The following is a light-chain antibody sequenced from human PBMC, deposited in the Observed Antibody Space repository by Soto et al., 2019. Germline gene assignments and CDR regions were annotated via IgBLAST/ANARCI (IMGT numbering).Light chain of an antibody. CDR1: QLFSSN. V-gene: IGKV3-20*01. Sequence: EIVMTQSPATLSVSPGESVTLSCRASQLFSSNLAWYQRRPGQAPRLLIYGASIRATGVPARFSGSGSGTDFTLTISRLEPEDFAVYYCQQYGSSPKTFGQGTKVDIK. CDR2: GAS. J-gene: IGKJ1*01. CDR3: QQYGSSPKT.